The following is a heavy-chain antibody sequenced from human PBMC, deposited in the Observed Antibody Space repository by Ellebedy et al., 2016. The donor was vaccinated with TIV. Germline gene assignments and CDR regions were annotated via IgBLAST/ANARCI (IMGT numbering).Heavy chain of an antibody. V-gene: IGHV1-46*01. D-gene: IGHD3-22*01. CDR3: ATVPSSYDSSGYYSDY. CDR2: INPSGGST. CDR1: GYTFTSYY. Sequence: AASVKVSCKASGYTFTSYYMHWVRQAPGQGLEWMGIINPSGGSTSYAQKFQGRVTMTRDTSTSTVYMELSSLRSEDTAVYYCATVPSSYDSSGYYSDYWGQGTLVTVSS. J-gene: IGHJ4*02.